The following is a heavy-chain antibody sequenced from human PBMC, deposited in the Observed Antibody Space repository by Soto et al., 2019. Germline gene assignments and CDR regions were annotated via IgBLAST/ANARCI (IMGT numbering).Heavy chain of an antibody. CDR3: SGSGTVATSYLDY. Sequence: EVQLVESGGGLVQPGRSLRLSCTASGFTFGDYAMNWVRQAPGQGLEWVAFIRSKAYGGTPEYAASVKGRFTISRDNSRSKAYLQMKCLEIGDTAVYYCSGSGTVATSYLDYWGQGTLVTVSS. CDR2: IRSKAYGGTP. D-gene: IGHD5-12*01. CDR1: GFTFGDYA. V-gene: IGHV3-49*04. J-gene: IGHJ4*02.